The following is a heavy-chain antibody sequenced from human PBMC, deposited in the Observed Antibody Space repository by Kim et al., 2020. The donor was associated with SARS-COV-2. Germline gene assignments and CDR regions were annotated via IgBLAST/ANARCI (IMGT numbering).Heavy chain of an antibody. CDR2: SSISSTI. J-gene: IGHJ4*02. V-gene: IGHV3-48*02. CDR3: ARADY. Sequence: SSISSTIYYADSVKGRFTISRDNAKNSLYLQMNSLRDEDTAVYYCARADYWGQGTLVTVSS.